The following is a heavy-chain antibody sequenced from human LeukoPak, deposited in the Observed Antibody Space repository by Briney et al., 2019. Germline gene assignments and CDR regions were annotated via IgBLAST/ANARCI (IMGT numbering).Heavy chain of an antibody. V-gene: IGHV1-18*01. D-gene: IGHD2-15*01. J-gene: IGHJ4*02. CDR1: GYTFTSYG. CDR2: ISAYNGNT. Sequence: ASVKVSCKASGYTFTSYGISWVRQAPGRGLEWMGWISAYNGNTNYAQKLQGRVTMTTDTSTSTAYMELRSLRSDDTAVYYCARDLRGGRYCSGGSCYSFGYWGQGTLVTVSS. CDR3: ARDLRGGRYCSGGSCYSFGY.